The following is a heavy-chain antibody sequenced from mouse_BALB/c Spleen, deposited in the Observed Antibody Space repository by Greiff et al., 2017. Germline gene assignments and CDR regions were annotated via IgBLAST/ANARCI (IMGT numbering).Heavy chain of an antibody. V-gene: IGHV5-4*02. CDR2: ISDGGSYT. D-gene: IGHD2-4*01. CDR1: GFTFSDYY. CDR3: ARVYDYFYAMDY. Sequence: EVKLMESGGGLVKPGGSLKLSCAASGFTFSDYYMYWVRQTPEKRLEWVATISDGGSYTYYPDSVKGRFTISRDNAKNNLYLQMSSLKSEDTAMYYCARVYDYFYAMDYWGQGTSVTVSS. J-gene: IGHJ4*01.